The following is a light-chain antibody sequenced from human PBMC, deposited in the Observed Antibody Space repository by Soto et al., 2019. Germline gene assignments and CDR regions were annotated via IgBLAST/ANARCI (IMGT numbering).Light chain of an antibody. Sequence: EIVMTQSPATLSVSPGERATLSCRASQSVNIYLAWYQQKPGQAPRLLIFGASYRATGIPARFSGSGSGTDFTLTISSLEPEDFAVYYCQQRSNWPVTFGPGTKVDIK. CDR2: GAS. CDR3: QQRSNWPVT. J-gene: IGKJ3*01. CDR1: QSVNIY. V-gene: IGKV3-11*01.